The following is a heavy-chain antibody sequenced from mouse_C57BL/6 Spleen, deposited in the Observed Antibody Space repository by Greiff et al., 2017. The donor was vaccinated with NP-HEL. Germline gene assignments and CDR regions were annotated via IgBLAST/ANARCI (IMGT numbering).Heavy chain of an antibody. CDR3: ARDPMGGAMDY. Sequence: VQLQQPGAELVRPGSSVKLSCKASGYTFTSYWMDWVKQRPGQGLEWIGNIYPSDSETHYNQKFKDKATLTVDKSSSTAYMQLSSLTSEDSAVYYCARDPMGGAMDYWGQGTSVTVSS. V-gene: IGHV1-61*01. CDR2: IYPSDSET. J-gene: IGHJ4*01. D-gene: IGHD1-1*02. CDR1: GYTFTSYW.